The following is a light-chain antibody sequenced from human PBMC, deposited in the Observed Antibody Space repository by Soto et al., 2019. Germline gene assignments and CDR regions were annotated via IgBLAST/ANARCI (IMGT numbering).Light chain of an antibody. Sequence: EIVLTQSPATLSWSPVERATLSFRAGQSVSSYLAWYQQKPGQAPRLLIYDASSRASGIPARFSGSGSGTDFTLTISRLETEDFAVYYCQQYGSSGTFGQGTKVDIK. CDR1: QSVSSY. CDR2: DAS. V-gene: IGKV3-20*01. CDR3: QQYGSSGT. J-gene: IGKJ1*01.